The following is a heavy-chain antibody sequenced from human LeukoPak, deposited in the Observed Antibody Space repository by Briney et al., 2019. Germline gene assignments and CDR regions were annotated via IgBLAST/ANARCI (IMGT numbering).Heavy chain of an antibody. D-gene: IGHD6-13*01. Sequence: ASVKVSCKASGYTFTGYYMHWVRQAPGQGLEWMGWINPNSGGTNYAQKFQGRVTMTRDTSISTAYMELCRLRSDDAAVYYCATSPPGIAAASFDYWGQGTLVTVSS. CDR1: GYTFTGYY. J-gene: IGHJ4*02. CDR3: ATSPPGIAAASFDY. CDR2: INPNSGGT. V-gene: IGHV1-2*02.